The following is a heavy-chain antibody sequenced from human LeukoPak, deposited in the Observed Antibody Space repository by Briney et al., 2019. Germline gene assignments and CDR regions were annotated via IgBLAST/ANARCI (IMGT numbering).Heavy chain of an antibody. J-gene: IGHJ4*02. Sequence: GGSLRLSCAASGFTFSTYWMSWVRQAPGKGLEWVANIKEDGSDKHYVDSVKGRFTISRDNAKNSLYLQMNSLRAEDTAVYYCAWCGWGGDCSGTSWGQGTLVTVSS. CDR3: AWCGWGGDCSGTS. CDR1: GFTFSTYW. V-gene: IGHV3-7*01. D-gene: IGHD2-2*01. CDR2: IKEDGSDK.